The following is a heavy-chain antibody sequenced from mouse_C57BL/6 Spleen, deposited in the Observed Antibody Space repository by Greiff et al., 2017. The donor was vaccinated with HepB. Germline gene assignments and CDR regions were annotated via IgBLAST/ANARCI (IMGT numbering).Heavy chain of an antibody. CDR3: ARRKVITTVVEDYFDY. J-gene: IGHJ2*01. CDR2: INPSTGGT. CDR1: GYSFTGYY. D-gene: IGHD1-1*01. Sequence: EVKLQESGPELVKPGASVKISCKASGYSFTGYYMNWVKQSPEKSLEWIGEINPSTGGTTYNQKFKAKATLTVDKSSSTAYMQLKSLTSEDSAVYYCARRKVITTVVEDYFDYWGQGTTLTVSS. V-gene: IGHV1-42*01.